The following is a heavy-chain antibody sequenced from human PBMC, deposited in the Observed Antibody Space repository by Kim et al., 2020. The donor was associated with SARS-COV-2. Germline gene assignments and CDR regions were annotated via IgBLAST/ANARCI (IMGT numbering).Heavy chain of an antibody. V-gene: IGHV4-39*07. Sequence: SETLSLTCTVSGDSISSSSYYWGWIRQPPGKGLEWIGSIYYSGSTYYNPSLKSRVTISVDTSKNQFSLKLSSVTAADTAVYYCARGTSRYLPTCFDYWGQGTLVTVPS. CDR2: IYYSGST. J-gene: IGHJ4*02. CDR1: GDSISSSSYY. D-gene: IGHD3-9*01. CDR3: ARGTSRYLPTCFDY.